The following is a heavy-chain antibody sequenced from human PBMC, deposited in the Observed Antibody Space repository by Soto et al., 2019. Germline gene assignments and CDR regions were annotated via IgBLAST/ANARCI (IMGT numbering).Heavy chain of an antibody. J-gene: IGHJ4*02. D-gene: IGHD1-26*01. CDR1: GYTFHNYG. CDR2: ISGYNGNT. Sequence: QVLLMQSGPEVKKPGASVKVSCKASGYTFHNYGISWVRQVPGQGLERMGWISGYNGNTNYAPKIQGRVTVTRDTSTATAYMKLRSLRSDATAIYYCARGSESFDLWGQGTLVTVSS. CDR3: ARGSESFDL. V-gene: IGHV1-18*01.